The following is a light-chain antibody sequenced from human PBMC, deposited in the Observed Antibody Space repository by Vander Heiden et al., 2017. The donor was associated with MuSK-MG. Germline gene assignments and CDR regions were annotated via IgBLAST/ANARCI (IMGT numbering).Light chain of an antibody. CDR2: DAS. CDR3: HHRSNWPL. Sequence: EIVLTQSPATLSLSPGERATLSCRASQSVGSYLGWYQQRPGQAPRLLIFDASTRASGIPDRFSGSGCGTDFTLTSSSREPEDFAVYYWHHRSNWPLFGGGTKVEIK. V-gene: IGKV3-11*01. J-gene: IGKJ4*01. CDR1: QSVGSY.